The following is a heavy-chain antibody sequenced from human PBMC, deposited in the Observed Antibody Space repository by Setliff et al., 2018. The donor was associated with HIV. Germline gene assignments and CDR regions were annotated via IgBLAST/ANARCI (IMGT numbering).Heavy chain of an antibody. CDR2: IYHSGSS. J-gene: IGHJ5*02. CDR1: GGSITTTNW. Sequence: PSETLSLTCAVSGGSITTTNWWTWIRQPPGKGLEWIGDIYHSGSSNYNPSLKTRVTISVDKSKNQFSLRLTSLTAADTAVYFCARLWLHYGDDIPKFDPWGQGTLVTVSS. CDR3: ARLWLHYGDDIPKFDP. V-gene: IGHV4-4*02. D-gene: IGHD4-17*01.